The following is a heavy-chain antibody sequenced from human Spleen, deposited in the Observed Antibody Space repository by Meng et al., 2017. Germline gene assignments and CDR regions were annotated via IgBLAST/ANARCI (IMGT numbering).Heavy chain of an antibody. CDR2: IYHDGSA. CDR3: TRNEYYCLGY. Sequence: QVPRPEPGPGLVRPSGTLSLTCAVSGGSISSDHWWSWVRQSPGKGLEWIGEIYHDGSARYNPSLKSRVTISVDRAKNQFSLTLTSVTAADTAVYYCTRNEYYCLGYWGQGTLVTVSS. J-gene: IGHJ4*02. D-gene: IGHD3-16*01. CDR1: GGSISSDHW. V-gene: IGHV4-4*02.